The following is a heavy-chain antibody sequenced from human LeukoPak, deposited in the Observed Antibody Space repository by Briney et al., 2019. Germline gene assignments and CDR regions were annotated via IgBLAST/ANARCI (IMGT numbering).Heavy chain of an antibody. V-gene: IGHV3-23*01. CDR1: GFTFSSYA. D-gene: IGHD3-3*01. CDR2: ISGSGGST. J-gene: IGHJ4*02. CDR3: AKEDDFWSGPYYFDY. Sequence: GGSLRLSCAASGFTFSSYAMSWVRQAPGKGLEWDSAISGSGGSTYYADSVKGRFTISRDNSKNTLYLQMNSLRTEDTAVYYCAKEDDFWSGPYYFDYWGQGTLVTVSS.